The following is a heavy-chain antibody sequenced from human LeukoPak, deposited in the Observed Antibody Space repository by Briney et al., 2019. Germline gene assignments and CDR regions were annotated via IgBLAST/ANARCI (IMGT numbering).Heavy chain of an antibody. Sequence: PGGSLRLSCAASGFTFSSYAMSWVRQAPGKGLEWVSAISGSGGSTYYADSVKGRFTISRGNSKDTLYLQMNSLRAEDTAVYYCAKESGSYGWASSLDLDYWGQGTLVTVSS. V-gene: IGHV3-23*01. CDR2: ISGSGGST. CDR1: GFTFSSYA. J-gene: IGHJ4*02. CDR3: AKESGSYGWASSLDLDY. D-gene: IGHD1-26*01.